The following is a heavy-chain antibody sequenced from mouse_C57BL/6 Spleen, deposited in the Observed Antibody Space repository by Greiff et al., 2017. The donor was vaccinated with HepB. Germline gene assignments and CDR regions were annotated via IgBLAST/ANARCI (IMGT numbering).Heavy chain of an antibody. Sequence: EVQLQQSGPELVKPGASVKISCKASGYTFTDYYMNWVKQSHGKSLEWIGDINPNNGGTSYNQKFKGKATLTVDKSSSTAYLELRSLTSEASAVYYCARLYWDDFDYWGQGTTRTVSS. D-gene: IGHD4-1*01. J-gene: IGHJ2*01. CDR3: ARLYWDDFDY. CDR1: GYTFTDYY. V-gene: IGHV1-26*01. CDR2: INPNNGGT.